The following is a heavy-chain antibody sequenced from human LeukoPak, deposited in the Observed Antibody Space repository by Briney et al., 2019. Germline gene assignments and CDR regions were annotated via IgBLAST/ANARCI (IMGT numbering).Heavy chain of an antibody. V-gene: IGHV4-4*07. CDR3: AREFHSSSWYGGTFYYYYGMDV. Sequence: PSETLSLTCTVSGGSISSYYWSWIRQPAGKGLEWIGRIYTSGSTNYNPSLKSRVTMSVDMSKNQFSLKLSSVTAADTAVYYCAREFHSSSWYGGTFYYYYGMDVWGQGTTVTVSS. CDR2: IYTSGST. CDR1: GGSISSYY. D-gene: IGHD6-13*01. J-gene: IGHJ6*02.